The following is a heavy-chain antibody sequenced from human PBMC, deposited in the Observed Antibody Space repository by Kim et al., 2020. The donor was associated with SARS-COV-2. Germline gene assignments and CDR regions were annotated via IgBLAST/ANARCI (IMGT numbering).Heavy chain of an antibody. CDR3: ATAPVDYYYDSSGYPDY. Sequence: GGSLRLSCAASGFTFSSYSMNWVRQAPGKGLEWVSSISSSSSYIYYADSVKGRFTISRDNAKNSLYLQMNSLRAEDTAVYYCATAPVDYYYDSSGYPDYWGQGTLVTVSS. CDR1: GFTFSSYS. V-gene: IGHV3-21*01. J-gene: IGHJ4*02. D-gene: IGHD3-22*01. CDR2: ISSSSSYI.